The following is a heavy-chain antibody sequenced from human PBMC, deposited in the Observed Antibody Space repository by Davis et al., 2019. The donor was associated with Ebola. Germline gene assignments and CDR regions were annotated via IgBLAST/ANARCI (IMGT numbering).Heavy chain of an antibody. CDR3: ASYYDFWSGYGNWFDP. D-gene: IGHD3-3*01. CDR1: GGSISSGDYY. V-gene: IGHV4-30-4*01. CDR2: IYYSGST. J-gene: IGHJ5*02. Sequence: LRLSYTVSGGSISSGDYYWSWIRQPPGKGLEWIGYIYYSGSTYYNPSLKSRVTISVDTSKNQFSLKLSSVTAADTAVYYCASYYDFWSGYGNWFDPWGQGTLVTVSS.